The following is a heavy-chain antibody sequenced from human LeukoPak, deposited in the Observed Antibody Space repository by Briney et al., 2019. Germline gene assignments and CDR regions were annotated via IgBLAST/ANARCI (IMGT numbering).Heavy chain of an antibody. CDR1: GFTFSSYG. J-gene: IGHJ5*02. CDR2: ISYDGSNK. V-gene: IGHV3-30*18. CDR3: AKDSSSGYYSGWPSS. Sequence: GGSLRLSCAASGFTFSSYGMHWVRQAPGKGLEWVAVISYDGSNKYYADSVKGRFTISRDNSKSTLYLQMNGLRAEDTAVYYCAKDSSSGYYSGWPSSWGQGTLVTVSS. D-gene: IGHD3-22*01.